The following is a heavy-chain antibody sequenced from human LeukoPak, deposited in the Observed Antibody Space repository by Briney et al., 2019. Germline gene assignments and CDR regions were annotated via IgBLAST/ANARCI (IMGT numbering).Heavy chain of an antibody. D-gene: IGHD3-10*01. V-gene: IGHV3-7*01. Sequence: GGSLRPSCAASGFTFSSYWMSWVRQAPGKGLEWVANIKQDGSEKYYVDSVKGRFTISRDNAKNSLYLQMNSLRAEDTAVYYCARDQGSGINYYYYYMDVWGKGTTVTVSS. CDR1: GFTFSSYW. CDR3: ARDQGSGINYYYYYMDV. CDR2: IKQDGSEK. J-gene: IGHJ6*03.